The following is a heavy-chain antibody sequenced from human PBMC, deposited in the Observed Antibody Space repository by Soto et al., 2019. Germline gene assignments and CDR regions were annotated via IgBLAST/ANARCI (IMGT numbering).Heavy chain of an antibody. J-gene: IGHJ3*02. Sequence: QVQLQESGPGLVKPSETLSLTYTVSGGSVSSGSYYWSWIRQPPGKGLEWIGYIYYSGSTNYNPSLKSRVTISVDTSKNQFSLKLSSVTAADTAVYYCAAGRNVDAFDIWGQGTMVTVSS. D-gene: IGHD6-13*01. V-gene: IGHV4-61*01. CDR2: IYYSGST. CDR1: GGSVSSGSYY. CDR3: AAGRNVDAFDI.